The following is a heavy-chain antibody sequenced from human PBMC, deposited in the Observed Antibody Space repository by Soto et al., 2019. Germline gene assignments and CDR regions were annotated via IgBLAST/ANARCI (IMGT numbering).Heavy chain of an antibody. D-gene: IGHD4-17*01. CDR3: ARAYGGTLYWYFDL. CDR2: INPSGGST. J-gene: IGHJ2*01. Sequence: QVQLVQSGAEVKKPGASVKVSCKASGYTFTSYYMHWVRQAPGQGLEWMGIINPSGGSTSYAQKFQGRVTMTRQTSTSTVYMELSGLRSEDPAVYYCARAYGGTLYWYFDLWGRGTLVTVYS. V-gene: IGHV1-46*01. CDR1: GYTFTSYY.